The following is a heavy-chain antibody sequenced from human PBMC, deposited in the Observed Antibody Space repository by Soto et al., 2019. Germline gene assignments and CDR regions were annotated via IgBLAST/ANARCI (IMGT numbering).Heavy chain of an antibody. CDR1: GFSFTSYS. CDR3: ARWIDNGYFDS. V-gene: IGHV1-3*01. D-gene: IGHD4-17*01. Sequence: QGQLVQSGAEVKKPGASVKVSCGTSGFSFTSYSFHWVRQAPAQGLQWMGWINAGRGKTKYSQQFQGRVTFTWDTSANTVYMELSRLTSEDTSVFYCARWIDNGYFDSWGQGTLVTVSA. CDR2: INAGRGKT. J-gene: IGHJ4*02.